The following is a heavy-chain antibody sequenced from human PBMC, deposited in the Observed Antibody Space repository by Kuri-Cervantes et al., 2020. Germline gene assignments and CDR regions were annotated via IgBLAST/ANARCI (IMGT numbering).Heavy chain of an antibody. V-gene: IGHV3-21*03. CDR1: GFTFSSYS. CDR2: ISSSSSYI. Sequence: GESLKISCAASGFTFSSYSMNWVRQAPGKGLEWVSSISSSSSYIYYADSVKGRFTISRDNAKNSLYLQMNSLRAEDTAVHYCARGNGVNRHFYYMDVWGKGTTVTVSS. D-gene: IGHD1/OR15-1a*01. J-gene: IGHJ6*03. CDR3: ARGNGVNRHFYYMDV.